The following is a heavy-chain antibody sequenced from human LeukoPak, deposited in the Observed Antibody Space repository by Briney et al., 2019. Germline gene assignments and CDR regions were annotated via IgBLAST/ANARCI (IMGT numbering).Heavy chain of an antibody. J-gene: IGHJ3*02. CDR2: IYYSGST. Sequence: SETLSLTCAVSGGSISSYYWSWIRQPPGKGLEWIGYIYYSGSTNYNPSLKSRVTMSVDTSKNQFSLKLSSVTAADTAVYYCARDSITMIVEDAFDIWGQGTMVTVSS. CDR3: ARDSITMIVEDAFDI. V-gene: IGHV4-59*12. CDR1: GGSISSYY. D-gene: IGHD3-22*01.